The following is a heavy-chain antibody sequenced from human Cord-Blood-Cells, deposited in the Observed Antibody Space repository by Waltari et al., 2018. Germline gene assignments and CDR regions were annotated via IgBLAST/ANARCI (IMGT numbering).Heavy chain of an antibody. CDR2: ISGSGGST. Sequence: EVQLLESGGGLVQPGGSLRLSCAASGFTFSSYAMSWVRPAPGKGLEWVSAISGSGGSTYYADSVKGRFTISRDNSKNTLYLQMNSLRAEDTAVYYCAKERTDSSGYYYAFDIWGQGTMVTVSS. CDR3: AKERTDSSGYYYAFDI. J-gene: IGHJ3*02. V-gene: IGHV3-23*01. CDR1: GFTFSSYA. D-gene: IGHD3-22*01.